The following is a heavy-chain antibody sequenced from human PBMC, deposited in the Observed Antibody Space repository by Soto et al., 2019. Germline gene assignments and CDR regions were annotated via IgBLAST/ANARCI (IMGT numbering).Heavy chain of an antibody. CDR1: GGSISNGNYY. CDR2: IDYTGST. CDR3: ANNATRRPWFDP. Sequence: TLSLTCTVSGGSISNGNYYWAWLRHLQGNGLEWIGNIDYTGSTSYNPSLKSRATISVDTSKNQFSLKLRSVVDADTDMYYCANNATRRPWFDPWGQGTLVTVSS. J-gene: IGHJ5*02. V-gene: IGHV4-31*03.